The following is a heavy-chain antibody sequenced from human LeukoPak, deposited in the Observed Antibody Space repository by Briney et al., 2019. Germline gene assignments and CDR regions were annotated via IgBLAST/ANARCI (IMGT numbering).Heavy chain of an antibody. CDR3: AKGDSSTWYRD. Sequence: PGGSLRLSCAASGFTFSSYAMSWVRQAPGKGLEWVSSISYSGGSTCYADSVKGRFTISRDSSKNTLFLQMNSLRAEDTAVYYCAKGDSSTWYRDWGQGTLVTVSS. CDR1: GFTFSSYA. J-gene: IGHJ4*02. V-gene: IGHV3-23*01. D-gene: IGHD6-13*01. CDR2: ISYSGGST.